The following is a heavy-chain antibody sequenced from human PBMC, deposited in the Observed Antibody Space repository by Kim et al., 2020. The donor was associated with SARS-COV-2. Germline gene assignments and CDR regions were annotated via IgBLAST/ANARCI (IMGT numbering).Heavy chain of an antibody. CDR2: ISAYNGNT. CDR1: GYTFTSYG. Sequence: ASVKVSCKASGYTFTSYGISWVRQAPGQGLEWMGWISAYNGNTNYAQKLQGRVTMTTDTSTSTAYMELRSLRSDDTAVYYCASHPIVGATEGWFDPWGQGTLVTVSS. J-gene: IGHJ5*02. D-gene: IGHD1-26*01. CDR3: ASHPIVGATEGWFDP. V-gene: IGHV1-18*01.